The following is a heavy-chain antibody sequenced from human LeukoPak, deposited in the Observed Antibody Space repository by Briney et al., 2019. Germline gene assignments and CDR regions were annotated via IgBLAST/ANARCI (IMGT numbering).Heavy chain of an antibody. CDR2: IWYDGSNK. Sequence: GGSLRLSCAASGFTFSSYGMHGVRQAPGKGLEWVAVIWYDGSNKYYADSVKGRFTISRDNSKNTLYLQMNSLRAEDTAVYYCARDLHRIQLWLGGTYYYGMDVWGQGTTVTVSS. CDR3: ARDLHRIQLWLGGTYYYGMDV. D-gene: IGHD5-18*01. CDR1: GFTFSSYG. J-gene: IGHJ6*02. V-gene: IGHV3-33*01.